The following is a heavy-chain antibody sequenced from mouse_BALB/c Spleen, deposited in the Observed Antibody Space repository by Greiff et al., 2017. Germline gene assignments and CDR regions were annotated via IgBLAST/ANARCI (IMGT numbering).Heavy chain of an antibody. V-gene: IGHV1S34*01. CDR3: ARRGDGYDKRFYYFDY. D-gene: IGHD2-2*01. J-gene: IGHJ2*01. CDR1: GYSFTGYY. Sequence: LVKTGASVKISCKASGYSFTGYYMHWVKQSHGKSLEWIGYISCYNGATSYNQKFKGKATFTVDTSSSTAYMQFNSLTSEDSAVYYCARRGDGYDKRFYYFDYWGQGTTLTVSS. CDR2: ISCYNGAT.